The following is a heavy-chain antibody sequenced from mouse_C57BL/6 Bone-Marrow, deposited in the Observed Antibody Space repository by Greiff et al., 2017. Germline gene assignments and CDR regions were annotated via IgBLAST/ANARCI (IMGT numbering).Heavy chain of an antibody. CDR1: GFTFSDYG. V-gene: IGHV5-17*01. Sequence: EVNVVESGGGLVKPGGSLKLSCAASGFTFSDYGMHWVRQAPEKGLEWVAYISSGSSTIYYADTVKGRFTISRDNAKNTLFLQMTSLRSEDTAMYYCARIPYGSSPYWYFDVWGTGTTVTVSS. J-gene: IGHJ1*03. CDR2: ISSGSSTI. D-gene: IGHD1-1*01. CDR3: ARIPYGSSPYWYFDV.